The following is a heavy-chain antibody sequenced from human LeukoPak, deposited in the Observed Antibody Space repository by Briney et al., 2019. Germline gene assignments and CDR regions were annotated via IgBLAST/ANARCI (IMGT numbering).Heavy chain of an antibody. CDR2: IFHDGST. CDR3: ARVGLAVAGGFDY. J-gene: IGHJ4*02. V-gene: IGHV4-4*02. Sequence: SETLSLTCAVSGGSISSSNWWSWVRQPPGKGLEWIGEIFHDGSTNYNPSLKSRVTISVDTSKNQFSLKLSSVTAADTAVYYCARVGLAVAGGFDYWGQGTLVTASS. D-gene: IGHD6-19*01. CDR1: GGSISSSNW.